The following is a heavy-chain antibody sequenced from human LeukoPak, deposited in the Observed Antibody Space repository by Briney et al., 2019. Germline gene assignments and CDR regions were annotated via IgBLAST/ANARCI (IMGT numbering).Heavy chain of an antibody. D-gene: IGHD5-18*01. Sequence: SETLSLTCTVSGGSISSSSYYWGWIRHPPGKGLEWIGSIYYSGSTYYNPSLKSRVTISVATSKNQFSLKLSSVTAAATPVIYCARHPYSYGSSDYWGQGTLVTVSS. J-gene: IGHJ4*02. CDR3: ARHPYSYGSSDY. V-gene: IGHV4-39*01. CDR1: GGSISSSSYY. CDR2: IYYSGST.